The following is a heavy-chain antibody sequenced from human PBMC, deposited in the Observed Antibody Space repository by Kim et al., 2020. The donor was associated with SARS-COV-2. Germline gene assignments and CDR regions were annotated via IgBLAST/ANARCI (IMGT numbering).Heavy chain of an antibody. J-gene: IGHJ4*02. CDR3: ARARIAAAAPFDY. D-gene: IGHD6-13*01. Sequence: SAQKFQGRVTMTRTTSTGTFYMELSSLRSEDTDVYYCARARIAAAAPFDYWGQGTLVTVSS. V-gene: IGHV1-46*01.